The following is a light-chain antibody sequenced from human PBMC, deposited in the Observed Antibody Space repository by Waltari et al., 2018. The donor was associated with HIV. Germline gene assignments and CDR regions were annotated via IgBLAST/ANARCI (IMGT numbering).Light chain of an antibody. CDR3: LQGSSSPYT. V-gene: IGKV1-39*01. CDR1: HDSSSY. Sequence: DMEMTQPTSYLSASVGVRVTITCRASHDSSSYLNWYQQKPGKAPKLLIYTVSSLQSGVPSRFSGSGSGTDFTLTISSLQPEDVATYYCLQGSSSPYTFGQGTRLEIK. J-gene: IGKJ5*01. CDR2: TVS.